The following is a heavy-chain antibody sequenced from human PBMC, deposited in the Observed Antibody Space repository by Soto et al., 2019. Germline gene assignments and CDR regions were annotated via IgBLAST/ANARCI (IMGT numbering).Heavy chain of an antibody. V-gene: IGHV4-34*01. CDR2: INHSGST. D-gene: IGHD3-16*01. J-gene: IGHJ6*02. CDR1: GGSFSGYY. Sequence: SETLSLTCAVYGGSFSGYYWSWIRQPPGKGLEWIGEINHSGSTNYNPSLESRVTISVDTSKNQFSLRLYSVTAADTAVYYCAREGAAHYPYYYGTDVWGQGTTVTVSS. CDR3: AREGAAHYPYYYGTDV.